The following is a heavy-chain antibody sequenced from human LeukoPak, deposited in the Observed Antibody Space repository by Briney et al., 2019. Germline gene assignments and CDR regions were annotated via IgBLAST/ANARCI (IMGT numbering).Heavy chain of an antibody. CDR1: GFTFSSYA. V-gene: IGHV3-30*04. D-gene: IGHD6-13*01. Sequence: GGSLRLSCAASGFTFSSYAMHWVRQAPGKGLEWVAVISSDGSNKYYADSVRGRFTISKDISKTMIYLQMNSLRAEDTAVYYCAKSGTTSSWSPRVKTYFDYWGQGTLVTVSS. J-gene: IGHJ4*02. CDR3: AKSGTTSSWSPRVKTYFDY. CDR2: ISSDGSNK.